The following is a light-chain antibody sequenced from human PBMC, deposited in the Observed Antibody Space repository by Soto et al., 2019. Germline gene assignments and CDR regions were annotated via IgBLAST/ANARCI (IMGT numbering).Light chain of an antibody. V-gene: IGKV1-39*01. Sequence: DIQVTQSPSSVSASVGDRVTITCRASQTLSNYLTWFQQKPGKAPKVLIYGASTLQSGVPSRFSGSGSGAEFTLTISTLQPEDSATYYCQQSFSPLLTFGGGTKADIK. CDR3: QQSFSPLLT. CDR2: GAS. CDR1: QTLSNY. J-gene: IGKJ4*01.